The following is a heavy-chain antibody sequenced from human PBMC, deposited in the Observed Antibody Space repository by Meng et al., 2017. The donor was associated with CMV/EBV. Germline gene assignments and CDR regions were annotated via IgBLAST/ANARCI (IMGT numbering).Heavy chain of an antibody. Sequence: GESLKISCAASEFTFSNYAMSWVRQAPGRGLAWVSAITASGGSTYYADSVKGRFTVSRDNSKNTLYLQMNSLRAEDTAVYYCARAGSSSSSAGIDYWGQGTLVTVSS. CDR2: ITASGGST. D-gene: IGHD6-6*01. V-gene: IGHV3-23*01. CDR3: ARAGSSSSSAGIDY. J-gene: IGHJ4*02. CDR1: EFTFSNYA.